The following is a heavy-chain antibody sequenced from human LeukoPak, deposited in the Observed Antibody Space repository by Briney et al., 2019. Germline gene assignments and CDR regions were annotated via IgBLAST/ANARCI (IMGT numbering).Heavy chain of an antibody. CDR1: GFTLRSYA. D-gene: IGHD1-26*01. CDR2: ISFSGGTT. CDR3: AKDGVYGGSYPYYFDY. Sequence: GGSLRLSCAASGFTLRSYAMSWVRQSPGKGLEWVSSISFSGGTTYYADSVKGRFTISRDSSKNTLYLQMNSLRAEDTAVYYCAKDGVYGGSYPYYFDYWGQGTLVTVSS. J-gene: IGHJ4*02. V-gene: IGHV3-23*01.